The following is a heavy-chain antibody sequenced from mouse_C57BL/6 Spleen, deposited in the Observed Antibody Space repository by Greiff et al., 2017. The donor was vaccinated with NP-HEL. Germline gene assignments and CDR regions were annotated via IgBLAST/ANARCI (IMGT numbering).Heavy chain of an antibody. D-gene: IGHD4-1*01. CDR1: GYSITSGYY. CDR2: ISYDGSN. CDR3: ARAQTGTGWFAY. V-gene: IGHV3-6*01. Sequence: EVQLQQSGPGLVKPSQSLSLTCSVTGYSITSGYYWNWIRQFPGNKLEWMGYISYDGSNNYNPSLKNRISITRDTSKNQFFLKLNSVTTEDTATYYCARAQTGTGWFAYWGQGTLVTVSA. J-gene: IGHJ3*01.